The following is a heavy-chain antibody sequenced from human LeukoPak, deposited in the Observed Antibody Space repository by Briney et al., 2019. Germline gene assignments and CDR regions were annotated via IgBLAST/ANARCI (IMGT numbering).Heavy chain of an antibody. J-gene: IGHJ5*02. CDR3: AGQRIAAAGNWFDP. Sequence: GGSLRLSCAASGFTFSSYSMNWVRQAPGKGLEWVSSISSSSSYIYYADSVKGRFTISRDNAKNSLYLQMNSLRAEDTAVYYCAGQRIAAAGNWFDPWGQGTLVTVSS. CDR2: ISSSSSYI. D-gene: IGHD6-13*01. V-gene: IGHV3-21*01. CDR1: GFTFSSYS.